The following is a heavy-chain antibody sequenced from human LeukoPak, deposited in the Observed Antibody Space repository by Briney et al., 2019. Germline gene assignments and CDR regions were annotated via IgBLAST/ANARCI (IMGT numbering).Heavy chain of an antibody. Sequence: GGSLRLSCSASGFTFSSYSINWVRQAPGKGLEWVSYIDSSGTIIYYADSVKGRFTISRDNARNSLYLQMNSLTDKDTAVYYCTRAGYCSDASCYVPDYWGQGTLVTVSS. J-gene: IGHJ4*02. CDR3: TRAGYCSDASCYVPDY. V-gene: IGHV3-48*02. D-gene: IGHD2-2*01. CDR1: GFTFSSYS. CDR2: IDSSGTII.